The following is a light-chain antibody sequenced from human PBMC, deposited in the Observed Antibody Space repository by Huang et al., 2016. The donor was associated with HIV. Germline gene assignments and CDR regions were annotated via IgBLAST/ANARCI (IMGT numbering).Light chain of an antibody. CDR2: DTS. CDR1: QSVGNY. V-gene: IGKV3-11*01. CDR3: QQRSSGVT. Sequence: IVLTQSPATLSWYPGERVTLSCRASQSVGNYIACYQQHPGQSPKLPIYDTSNRATGTPVRFSGSGSGTDFTLTISSLESEDFAVYYCQQRSSGVTFGGGTKVQVK. J-gene: IGKJ4*01.